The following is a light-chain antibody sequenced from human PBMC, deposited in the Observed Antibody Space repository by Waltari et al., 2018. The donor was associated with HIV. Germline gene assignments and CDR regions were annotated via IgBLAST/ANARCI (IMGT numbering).Light chain of an antibody. CDR3: GTWDSNLSAWV. CDR2: ENN. J-gene: IGLJ3*02. Sequence: QSMLTQPPPVSAAPGQTVTFSCSGRTSNIGVTYLPLSRPLPGTAPKLLIYENNKRPSGIPDRFSGSKSGTSATLGITGLQTGDEADYYCGTWDSNLSAWVFGGGTKLTVL. V-gene: IGLV1-51*02. CDR1: TSNIGVTY.